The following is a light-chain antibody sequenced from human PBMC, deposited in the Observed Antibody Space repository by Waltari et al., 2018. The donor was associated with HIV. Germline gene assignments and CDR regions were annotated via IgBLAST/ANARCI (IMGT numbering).Light chain of an antibody. Sequence: QSVLTQPPSASGTPGPRITISCSVNNSNLGTNTVNWYHQLPGTAPKLLIFSNNQRPSGVPDRFSGSKSGTSASLAISGLQSEDEAVYYCAAWDDSLNGLLFGGGTKLTVL. J-gene: IGLJ2*01. CDR3: AAWDDSLNGLL. V-gene: IGLV1-44*01. CDR1: NSNLGTNT. CDR2: SNN.